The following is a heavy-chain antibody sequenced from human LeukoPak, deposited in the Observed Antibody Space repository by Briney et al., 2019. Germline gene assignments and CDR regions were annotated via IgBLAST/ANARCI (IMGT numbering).Heavy chain of an antibody. CDR3: ARVKGQLERRSVDNWFDP. V-gene: IGHV4-4*07. CDR1: GGSISSYY. J-gene: IGHJ5*02. Sequence: PSETLSLTCTVSGGSISSYYWSWIRQPAGKGLEWIGRIYTSGSTNYNPSLKSRVTMSVDTSKNQFSLKLSSVTAADTAVYYCARVKGQLERRSVDNWFDPWGQGTLVTVSS. D-gene: IGHD1-1*01. CDR2: IYTSGST.